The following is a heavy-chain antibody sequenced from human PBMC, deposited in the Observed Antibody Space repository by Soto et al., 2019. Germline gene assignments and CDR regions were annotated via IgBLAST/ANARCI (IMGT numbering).Heavy chain of an antibody. V-gene: IGHV3-74*01. J-gene: IGHJ6*02. Sequence: PGGSLRLSCAGSGFTFSNYWIHWVRQATGKGLMWVSRINSDGSTTNYADSVKGRFTISRDNAKNTLYLQMNSLRAEDTALYYCARGVRGHYGKDVWGQGTTVTVSS. D-gene: IGHD3-10*01. CDR1: GFTFSNYW. CDR2: INSDGSTT. CDR3: ARGVRGHYGKDV.